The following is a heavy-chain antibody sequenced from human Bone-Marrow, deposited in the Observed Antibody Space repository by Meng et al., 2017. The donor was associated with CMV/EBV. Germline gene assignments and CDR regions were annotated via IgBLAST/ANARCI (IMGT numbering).Heavy chain of an antibody. CDR1: GFSLSTSGVG. Sequence: SGPTLVKPTQTLTLTCTFSGFSLSTSGVGVGWIRQPPGRALEWLAPIYWNDDKRYSPSLKSRLTITKDTSKNQVVLTMTNMDTVDRATYYCAREKRFTIFGGGWFDPWGQGTLVTVSS. CDR3: AREKRFTIFGGGWFDP. V-gene: IGHV2-5*01. D-gene: IGHD3-3*01. J-gene: IGHJ5*02. CDR2: IYWNDDK.